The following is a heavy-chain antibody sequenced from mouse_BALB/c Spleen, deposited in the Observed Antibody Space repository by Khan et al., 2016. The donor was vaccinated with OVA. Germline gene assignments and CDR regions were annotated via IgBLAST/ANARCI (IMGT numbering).Heavy chain of an antibody. CDR2: IYPGNSDI. CDR1: GYTFTSYW. D-gene: IGHD2-3*01. J-gene: IGHJ2*01. CDR3: TRNGFGYYEGWDY. Sequence: VQLQQSGTVLVRPGASVKMSCKASGYTFTSYWMHWVKQRPGQGLEWIGAIYPGNSDINYNQKFKGKAKLTAVTSTSTAYMELNSLTNEDAAVYYCTRNGFGYYEGWDYWGQGTTLTVSS. V-gene: IGHV1-5*01.